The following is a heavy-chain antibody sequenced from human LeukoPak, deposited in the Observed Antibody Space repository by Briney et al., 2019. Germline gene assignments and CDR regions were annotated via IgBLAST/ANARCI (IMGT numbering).Heavy chain of an antibody. CDR1: GFSVTYA. CDR2: ISSSGEST. D-gene: IGHD3-22*01. J-gene: IGHJ4*02. Sequence: GGSLRLSCEASGFSVTYAMSWVRQAPGKGLEWVSAISSSGESTYYADSVKGRFTISRDNSKNTVHLHMNSLRAEDTAVYYCASTLIRGTDYWGQGTLVTVSS. CDR3: ASTLIRGTDY. V-gene: IGHV3-23*01.